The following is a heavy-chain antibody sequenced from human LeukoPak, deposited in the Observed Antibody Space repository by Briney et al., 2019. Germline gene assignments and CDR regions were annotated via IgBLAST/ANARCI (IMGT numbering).Heavy chain of an antibody. D-gene: IGHD6-13*01. CDR3: ARVSSSSWTSRDY. V-gene: IGHV3-30-3*01. CDR1: GFTFSSYA. J-gene: IGHJ4*02. CDR2: ISYDGSNK. Sequence: GGSLRLSCAASGFTFSSYAMHWVRQAPGKGLEWVAVISYDGSNKYYADSVKGRFTISRDNSKNTLYLQMNSLRAEDTAVYYCARVSSSSWTSRDYWGQGTLVTVSS.